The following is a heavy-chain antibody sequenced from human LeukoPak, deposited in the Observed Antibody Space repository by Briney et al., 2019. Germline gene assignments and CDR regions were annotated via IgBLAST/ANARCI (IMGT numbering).Heavy chain of an antibody. Sequence: SETLSLTCAVYGGSFSGYYWSWVPQPPGKGLEWIGEIKHSGSTNYNPSLKSRVTISVDTSKNQFSLKFNSVTAADTAVYYCARDHEGSRGWYLHFQHWGQGTLVTVSS. CDR3: ARDHEGSRGWYLHFQH. CDR2: IKHSGST. J-gene: IGHJ1*01. V-gene: IGHV4-34*01. CDR1: GGSFSGYY. D-gene: IGHD6-19*01.